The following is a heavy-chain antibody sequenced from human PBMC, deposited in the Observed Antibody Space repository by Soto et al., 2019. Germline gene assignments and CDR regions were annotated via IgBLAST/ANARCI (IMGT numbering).Heavy chain of an antibody. CDR1: GGSISSSSYY. D-gene: IGHD4-17*01. Sequence: QLQLQESGPGLVKPSETLSLTCTVSGGSISSSSYYWGWIRQPPGKGLEWIGSIYYSGSTYYNPSLKRRVTISVDTSKNQFSLKLSSVTAADTAVYYCARQNDYGDYMGYWGQGTLVTVSS. J-gene: IGHJ4*02. CDR3: ARQNDYGDYMGY. CDR2: IYYSGST. V-gene: IGHV4-39*01.